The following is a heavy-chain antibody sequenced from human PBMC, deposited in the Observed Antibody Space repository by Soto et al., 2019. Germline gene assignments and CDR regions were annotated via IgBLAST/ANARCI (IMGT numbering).Heavy chain of an antibody. CDR3: VRSTGNGFDP. CDR1: GFSFSGYW. J-gene: IGHJ5*02. D-gene: IGHD1-1*01. V-gene: IGHV3-74*01. CDR2: VTSDGSTT. Sequence: EVQLVESGGGLVQPGGSLRLSCAASGFSFSGYWMHWVRQAPGKGLVWVSRVTSDGSTTSYADSVKGRFTISRDNAKNTLYLQMNSLRVDDTAVYYCVRSTGNGFDPWGQGTLVTVSS.